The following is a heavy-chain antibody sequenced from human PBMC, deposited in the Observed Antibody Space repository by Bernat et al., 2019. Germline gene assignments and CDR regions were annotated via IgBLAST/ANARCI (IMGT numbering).Heavy chain of an antibody. CDR1: GFTFSDYY. Sequence: QVQLVESGGGLVKPGGSLRLSCAASGFTFSDYYMSWIRQAPGKGLDWVSYISSSGSYTNYADSVKGRFTISRDNAKNSLYLQMNSLIAEDTAVYYCARGTSTSAPYMDVWGKGTTVTVSS. CDR2: ISSSGSYT. V-gene: IGHV3-11*05. J-gene: IGHJ6*03. CDR3: ARGTSTSAPYMDV.